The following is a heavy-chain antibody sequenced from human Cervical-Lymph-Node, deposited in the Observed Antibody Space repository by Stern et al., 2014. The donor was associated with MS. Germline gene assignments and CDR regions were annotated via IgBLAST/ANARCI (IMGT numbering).Heavy chain of an antibody. CDR1: GFTFSTYA. Sequence: EVQLVESGGGLVQPGGSLRLSCAASGFTFSTYAMTWVRQAPGKGLEWVSTISGSGGTTHYADSVKGRFTISRDLSKDTVYLQMSSLRAEDTAIYYCAKDRYAWYSASWYFDDWGQGTLATVSS. V-gene: IGHV3-23*04. CDR2: ISGSGGTT. D-gene: IGHD2-2*01. CDR3: AKDRYAWYSASWYFDD. J-gene: IGHJ4*02.